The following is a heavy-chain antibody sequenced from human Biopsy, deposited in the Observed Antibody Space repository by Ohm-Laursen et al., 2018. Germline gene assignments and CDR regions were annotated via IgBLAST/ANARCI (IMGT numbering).Heavy chain of an antibody. V-gene: IGHV4-34*01. D-gene: IGHD2-15*01. Sequence: PSETLSLTGAVFGKTCSDYQWSWTRQPPGKGLEWIGQINQAGTTNYNPSLAGRVSISLDTSKIHLALELSSVTAAVSAVYYCASLAGPRSDYSSSTLLVWGLCTTVTVSS. CDR1: GKTCSDYQ. CDR3: ASLAGPRSDYSSSTLLV. J-gene: IGHJ6*02. CDR2: INQAGTT.